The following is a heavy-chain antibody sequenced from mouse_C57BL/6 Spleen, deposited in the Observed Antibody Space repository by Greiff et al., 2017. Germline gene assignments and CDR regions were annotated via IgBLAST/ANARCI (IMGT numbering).Heavy chain of an antibody. J-gene: IGHJ4*01. Sequence: QVQLQQPGAELVRPGTSVKLSCKASGYTFTSYWMHWVKQRPGQGLEWIGVIDPSDSYTNYNQKFKGKATLTVDTSSSTAYMQLSSLTSEDSAVYYCAKGDYYDYDAVAYAMDDWGQGTSVTVSS. CDR3: AKGDYYDYDAVAYAMDD. CDR1: GYTFTSYW. CDR2: IDPSDSYT. D-gene: IGHD2-4*01. V-gene: IGHV1-59*01.